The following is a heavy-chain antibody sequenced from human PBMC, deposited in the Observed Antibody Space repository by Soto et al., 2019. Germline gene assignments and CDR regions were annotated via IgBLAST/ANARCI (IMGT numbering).Heavy chain of an antibody. CDR3: VKGSGYELGGNYFDY. Sequence: EVQLVESGGGLVQPGRSLRFSCAASGFTFDDYSMHWVRQAPGKGLEWVSGISWNSGRIGYADSVKGRFTISRDNAKNSLYLEMNSLRAEDTAFYYCVKGSGYELGGNYFDYWGEGTLVSVSS. CDR1: GFTFDDYS. V-gene: IGHV3-9*01. CDR2: ISWNSGRI. D-gene: IGHD5-12*01. J-gene: IGHJ4*02.